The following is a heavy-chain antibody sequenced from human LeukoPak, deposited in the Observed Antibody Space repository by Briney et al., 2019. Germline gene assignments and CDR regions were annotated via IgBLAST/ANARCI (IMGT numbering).Heavy chain of an antibody. CDR1: GGSLSSNNW. V-gene: IGHV4-4*02. J-gene: IGHJ3*02. Sequence: KPSGTLSLTCAVSGGSLSSNNWWSWVRQPPGKGLEWIGEIFHSGSTNYNPSLRSRVTISVDTSKNQFSLKLSSVTAADTAVYYCARRITMVRGVMGDAFDIWGQGTMVTVSS. D-gene: IGHD3-10*01. CDR2: IFHSGST. CDR3: ARRITMVRGVMGDAFDI.